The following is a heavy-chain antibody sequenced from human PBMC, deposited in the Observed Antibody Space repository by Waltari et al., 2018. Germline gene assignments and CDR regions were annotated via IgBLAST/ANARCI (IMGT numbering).Heavy chain of an antibody. D-gene: IGHD5-18*01. V-gene: IGHV1-69*08. CDR1: GGTFSSYA. Sequence: QVQLVQSGAEVKKPGSSVKVSCKASGGTFSSYAISWVRQAPGQGLEWMGRIIHIFGTENYAQKFQGRVTITAEKSTSTAYMELSSLRSEDTAVYYCARSDRLWYPGDYWGQGTLVTVSS. CDR2: IIHIFGTE. CDR3: ARSDRLWYPGDY. J-gene: IGHJ4*02.